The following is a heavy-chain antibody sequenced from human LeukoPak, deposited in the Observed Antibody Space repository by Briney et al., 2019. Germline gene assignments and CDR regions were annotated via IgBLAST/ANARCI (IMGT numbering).Heavy chain of an antibody. D-gene: IGHD6-13*01. V-gene: IGHV3-30*18. CDR2: ISYDGSNK. CDR1: GFTFSSYG. J-gene: IGHJ3*02. CDR3: AKEGSSWWGDWYAFDI. Sequence: GGSLRLSCAASGFTFSSYGMHWVRQAPGKGLEWVAVISYDGSNKYYADSVKGRFTISRDNSKNTLYLQMNSLRAEDTAVYYCAKEGSSWWGDWYAFDIWGQGTMVTVSS.